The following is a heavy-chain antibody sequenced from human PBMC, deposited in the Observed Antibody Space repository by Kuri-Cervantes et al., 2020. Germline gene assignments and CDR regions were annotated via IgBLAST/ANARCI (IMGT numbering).Heavy chain of an antibody. D-gene: IGHD6-19*01. J-gene: IGHJ4*02. V-gene: IGHV4-4*02. CDR2: IYHSRST. Sequence: GSLRLSCAVSGGSISSSNWWSWVRQPPGKGLEWIGEIYHSRSTNYNPSLRSRVTISVDTSKNQFSLKLSSVTAADTAVYYCARVRPPTIPVAGGLFDYWGQGTLVTVSS. CDR3: ARVRPPTIPVAGGLFDY. CDR1: GGSISSSNW.